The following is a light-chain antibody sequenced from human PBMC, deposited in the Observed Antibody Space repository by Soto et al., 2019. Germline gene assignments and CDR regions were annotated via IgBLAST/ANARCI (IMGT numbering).Light chain of an antibody. J-gene: IGLJ2*01. Sequence: QPVLTQPAAVSGSPGQSITISCTGSDVGTYRYVSWYQQHPDKAPRLMIYDVSNRPSGVSDRFSGSKSGNTASLTISDLQPEDEAYFFCSSYTGGNARVVFGGGTKLTVL. CDR1: SDVGTYRY. CDR2: DVS. CDR3: SSYTGGNARVV. V-gene: IGLV2-14*03.